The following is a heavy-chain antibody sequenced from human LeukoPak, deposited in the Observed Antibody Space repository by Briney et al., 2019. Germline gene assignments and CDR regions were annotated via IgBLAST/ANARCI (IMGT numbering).Heavy chain of an antibody. V-gene: IGHV1-69*13. D-gene: IGHD5-24*01. Sequence: ASVNVSCKASGGTFSSYAISWVRQAPGQGLEWMGGIIPIFGTANYAQKFQGRVTITADESTSTAYMELSSLRSEDTAVYYCARVLGRWLQLRYYYYGMDVWGQGTTVTVSS. CDR3: ARVLGRWLQLRYYYYGMDV. CDR2: IIPIFGTA. J-gene: IGHJ6*02. CDR1: GGTFSSYA.